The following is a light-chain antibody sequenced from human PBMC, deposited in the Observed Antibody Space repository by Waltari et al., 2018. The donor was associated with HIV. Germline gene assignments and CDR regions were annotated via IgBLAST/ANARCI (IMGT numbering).Light chain of an antibody. CDR1: LSIVTY. J-gene: IGKJ4*01. V-gene: IGKV3-11*01. CDR3: QHRSSWPLT. Sequence: EIVLTQSPATLSLSPGDRATLSCRASLSIVTYLALYQQKLGQAPRLLIYDASKRATAIPSRFSGSGSGTDFTLTINSLEPEDFAVYYCQHRSSWPLTFGGGTRVEIK. CDR2: DAS.